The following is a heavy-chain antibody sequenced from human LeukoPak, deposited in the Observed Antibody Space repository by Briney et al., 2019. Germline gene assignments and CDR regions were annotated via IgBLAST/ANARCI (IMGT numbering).Heavy chain of an antibody. D-gene: IGHD1-26*01. CDR2: MNPNSGDT. CDR1: GYTFTTYD. Sequence: ASVKVSRKASGYTFTTYDINWVRQATGQGLEWMGWMNPNSGDTGYAQKFQGRVTMTRDTSIGTAYLELSSLRSDDTAVYYCARAYSGSYYGYYFDYWGQGTLVTVSS. CDR3: ARAYSGSYYGYYFDY. V-gene: IGHV1-8*01. J-gene: IGHJ4*02.